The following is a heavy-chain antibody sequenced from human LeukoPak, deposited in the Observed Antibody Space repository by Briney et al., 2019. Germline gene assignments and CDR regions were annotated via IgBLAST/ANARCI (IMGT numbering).Heavy chain of an antibody. V-gene: IGHV4-39*07. CDR2: IYYSGST. J-gene: IGHJ4*02. CDR3: ARGESSPADY. Sequence: SETLSLTCTVSGGSISSSSYYWGWIRQPPGKGLEWIGSIYYSGSTYYNPSLKSRVTISVDTSKNQFSLKLSSVTAADTAVYYCARGESSPADYWGQGTLVTVSS. D-gene: IGHD6-13*01. CDR1: GGSISSSSYY.